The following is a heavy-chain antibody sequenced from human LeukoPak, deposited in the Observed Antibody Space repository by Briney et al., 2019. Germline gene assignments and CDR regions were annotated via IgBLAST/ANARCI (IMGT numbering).Heavy chain of an antibody. CDR1: GGSISSGGYS. CDR2: IYHSGSA. V-gene: IGHV4-30-2*01. J-gene: IGHJ4*02. Sequence: SETLSVTCAVSGGSISSGGYSWSWIRQPPGKGLEWIGYIYHSGSAYYNPSLKSRVTISVDRSKNQFSLKLSSVTAADTAVYYCARGRLLPNYWGQGTLVTVSS. CDR3: ARGRLLPNY. D-gene: IGHD2-15*01.